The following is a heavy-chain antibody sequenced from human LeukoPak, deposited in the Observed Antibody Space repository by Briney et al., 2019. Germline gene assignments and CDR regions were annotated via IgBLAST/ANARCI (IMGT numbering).Heavy chain of an antibody. V-gene: IGHV1-58*02. CDR3: AAVRGYSSSWEFDY. D-gene: IGHD6-13*01. CDR2: IVVGSGNT. CDR1: GFTFTSSA. Sequence: SVKVSCKASGFTFTSSAMQWVRQARGQRLEWIGWIVVGSGNTNYAQKFQERVTITRDMSTSTAYMELSSLRSEDTAVYYCAAVRGYSSSWEFDYWGQGTLVTVSS. J-gene: IGHJ4*02.